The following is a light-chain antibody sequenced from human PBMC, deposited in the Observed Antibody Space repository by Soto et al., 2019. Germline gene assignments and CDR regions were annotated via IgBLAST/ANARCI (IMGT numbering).Light chain of an antibody. Sequence: AIQLTQSPSSLSASVGDRVTITCRASQGISSALAWYQQKPGKAPKLLIYDASSLESEVPSRFSGSGSGTDFTLTISSLQPEDFATYYCQQFNSYPHEGLTFGGGTKVEIK. CDR1: QGISSA. J-gene: IGKJ4*01. CDR2: DAS. V-gene: IGKV1-13*02. CDR3: QQFNSYPHEGLT.